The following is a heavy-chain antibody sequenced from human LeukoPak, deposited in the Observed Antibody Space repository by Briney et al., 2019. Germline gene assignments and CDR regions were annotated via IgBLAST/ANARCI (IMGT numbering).Heavy chain of an antibody. Sequence: GSVKVSCKASGYTFTSYDINWVRQATGQGLEWMGWMNPNSGNTGYAQKFQGRVTMTRNTSISTAYMELSSLRSEDTAVYYCARGPPQLAYYYYYMDVWGKGTTVTISS. CDR1: GYTFTSYD. CDR3: ARGPPQLAYYYYYMDV. V-gene: IGHV1-8*01. CDR2: MNPNSGNT. D-gene: IGHD6-13*01. J-gene: IGHJ6*03.